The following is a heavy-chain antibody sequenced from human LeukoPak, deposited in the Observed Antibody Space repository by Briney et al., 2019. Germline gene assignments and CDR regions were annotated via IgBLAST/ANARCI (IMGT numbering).Heavy chain of an antibody. D-gene: IGHD3-3*01. J-gene: IGHJ5*02. CDR1: GGSLNGHY. CDR3: AKNGQSGFSFDP. V-gene: IGHV4-34*01. CDR2: GSESGGT. Sequence: SETLSLTCAVYGGSLNGHYWSWIRQPPGKGLEWIGEGSESGGTKFNPSLKSRVTISADTSENQFSLKVKSVTAADTAVYYCAKNGQSGFSFDPWGQGTLATASS.